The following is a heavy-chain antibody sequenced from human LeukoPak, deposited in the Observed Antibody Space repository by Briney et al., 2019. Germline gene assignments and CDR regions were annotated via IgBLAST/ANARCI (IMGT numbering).Heavy chain of an antibody. D-gene: IGHD3-22*01. Sequence: GASVKVSCKASGYTFTDHYMHWVRQAPGQGLEWMGWINPNSGGTNYAQKFQGRVTMTRDTSISTAYMELSRLRSDDTAVYYCASTGGYDSSGYYYYWGQGTLVTVSS. CDR3: ASTGGYDSSGYYYY. CDR2: INPNSGGT. V-gene: IGHV1-2*02. CDR1: GYTFTDHY. J-gene: IGHJ4*02.